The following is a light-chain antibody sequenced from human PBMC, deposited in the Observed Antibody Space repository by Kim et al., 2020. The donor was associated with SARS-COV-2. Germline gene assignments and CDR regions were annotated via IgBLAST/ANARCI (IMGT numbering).Light chain of an antibody. Sequence: SITISFTGTSSGVGGYSFVSWYQQHPGKAPRLLIYAGCKRPSGVSNRFSGSKSGNTASMTISGRQAEDEADYHCTSYTSSITWVFGGGTQLTVL. J-gene: IGLJ3*02. CDR2: AGC. V-gene: IGLV2-14*04. CDR3: TSYTSSITWV. CDR1: SSGVGGYSF.